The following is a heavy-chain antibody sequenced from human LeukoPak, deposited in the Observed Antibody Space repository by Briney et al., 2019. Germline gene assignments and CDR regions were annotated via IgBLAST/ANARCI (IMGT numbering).Heavy chain of an antibody. J-gene: IGHJ4*02. CDR1: GFAFGNYA. V-gene: IGHV3-23*01. Sequence: GGSLRLSCAASGFAFGNYAMGWVRQAPGKGLEWVSSIDSSGSYTPSADSVKGRFTISRDNSENTVYLQMNSLRAEDTAVYSCAKLSTVTANFDHWGQGTLVTVSS. CDR2: IDSSGSYT. CDR3: AKLSTVTANFDH. D-gene: IGHD4-17*01.